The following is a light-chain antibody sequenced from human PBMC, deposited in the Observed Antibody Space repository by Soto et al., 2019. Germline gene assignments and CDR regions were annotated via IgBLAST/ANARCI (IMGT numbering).Light chain of an antibody. V-gene: IGKV3-15*01. J-gene: IGKJ1*01. CDR2: GAS. CDR3: QQYGSSPPT. CDR1: QSVSTN. Sequence: EIVMTQSPATLSVSPGERAILSCRASQSVSTNLGWYQQKPGQAPRLLIFGASTRATGIPARFSGSGSGTDFTLTITRLEPEDFAVYYCQQYGSSPPTFGQGTKVESK.